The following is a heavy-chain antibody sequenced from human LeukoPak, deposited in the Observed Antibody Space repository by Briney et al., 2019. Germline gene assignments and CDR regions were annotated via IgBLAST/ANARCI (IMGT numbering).Heavy chain of an antibody. CDR2: ISGSGSGT. D-gene: IGHD6-13*01. CDR1: GFTFSNYG. V-gene: IGHV3-23*01. J-gene: IGHJ3*02. Sequence: GGSLRLSCAASGFTFSNYGMSWVRQAPGKGLEWVSGISGSGSGTYYADSVKGRFTISRDNSKNTVYLQMNSLRAEDTALYYCARAKQQLVIPDAFDIWGQGTMVTVSS. CDR3: ARAKQQLVIPDAFDI.